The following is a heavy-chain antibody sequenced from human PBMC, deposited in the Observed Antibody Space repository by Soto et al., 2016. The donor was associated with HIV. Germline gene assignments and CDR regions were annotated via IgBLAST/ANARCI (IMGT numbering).Heavy chain of an antibody. V-gene: IGHV3-23*01. Sequence: EVNLLESGGGLVQPGGSLKLSCGASGFTFGNYAMSWVRQAPGKGLEWVSGISDSGSNTYYADSVKGRFTISRDNSKNTLYLHMNSLRAEDTAVYYCAKDRGTMVRGVTLYYYYYGMDVWGQGTTVTVSS. CDR2: ISDSGSNT. D-gene: IGHD3-10*01. CDR3: AKDRGTMVRGVTLYYYYYGMDV. J-gene: IGHJ6*02. CDR1: GFTFGNYA.